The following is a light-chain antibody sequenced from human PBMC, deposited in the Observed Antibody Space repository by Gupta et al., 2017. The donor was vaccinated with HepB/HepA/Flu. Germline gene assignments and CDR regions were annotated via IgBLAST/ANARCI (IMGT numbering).Light chain of an antibody. V-gene: IGKV1-27*01. J-gene: IGKJ3*01. Sequence: DIQMTQSPSSLSASIGDSVTITCRASQDISDYLAWYQEKPGKVPKVLIFAASTLQSGVPSRFSGSGSGTEFTLTISSLQPEDIATYYCQNDDSVPFTFGHGTKVDLK. CDR1: QDISDY. CDR2: AAS. CDR3: QNDDSVPFT.